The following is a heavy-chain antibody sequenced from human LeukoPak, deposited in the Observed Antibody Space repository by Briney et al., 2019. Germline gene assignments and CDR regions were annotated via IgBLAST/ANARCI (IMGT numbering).Heavy chain of an antibody. CDR2: MNPNSGNT. CDR3: ARVGYSYGLGYYMDV. V-gene: IGHV1-8*03. D-gene: IGHD5-18*01. CDR1: GYTFTSYD. J-gene: IGHJ6*03. Sequence: GASVKVSCKASGYTFTSYDINWVRQATGQGLEWMGWMNPNSGNTGYAQKFQGRVTITRNTSISTAYMELSSLRSEDTAAYYCARVGYSYGLGYYMDVWGKGTTVTVSS.